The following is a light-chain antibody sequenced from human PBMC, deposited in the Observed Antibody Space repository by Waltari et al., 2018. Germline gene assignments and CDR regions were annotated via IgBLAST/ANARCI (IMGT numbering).Light chain of an antibody. CDR2: GAS. V-gene: IGKV3-20*01. J-gene: IGKJ5*01. Sequence: EIVLTQSQATLSLSQADRATRSRRASQSLSDTQQAWYHQKPGQAPRLLKYGASNRATGIPDRFSGSGSGTDFTLSISRLEPEDFAVYFCQQFGMSPSFGQGTRLEMK. CDR3: QQFGMSPS. CDR1: QSLSDTQ.